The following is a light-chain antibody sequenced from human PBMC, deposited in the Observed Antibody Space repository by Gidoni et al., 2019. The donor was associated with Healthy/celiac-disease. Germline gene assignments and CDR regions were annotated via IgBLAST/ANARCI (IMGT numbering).Light chain of an antibody. Sequence: QSALTQPPSASGSPGQSVTISCTGTSSDVGGYNYVSWYQQHPSKAPTRMVYEVSKRPSGVPDRFSGSKSGNTASLTVSGLQAEDEADYYCSAYTGSNNWVFGGGTKLTVL. CDR1: SSDVGGYNY. CDR3: SAYTGSNNWV. J-gene: IGLJ2*01. CDR2: EVS. V-gene: IGLV2-8*01.